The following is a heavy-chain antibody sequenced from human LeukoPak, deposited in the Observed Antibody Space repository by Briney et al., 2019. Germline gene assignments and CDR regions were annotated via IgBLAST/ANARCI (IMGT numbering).Heavy chain of an antibody. D-gene: IGHD3-22*01. CDR1: RFTFSNYA. CDR3: AKSAYYYSSGFYREYYFDY. CDR2: ISGSGGST. V-gene: IGHV3-23*01. J-gene: IGHJ4*02. Sequence: PGGSLRLSCAASRFTFSNYAMSWVRQAPGKGLEWVSTISGSGGSTYYADSVKGRFTISRDNSKNTLHLQMNSLRAEDTAVYYCAKSAYYYSSGFYREYYFDYWGQGTLVTVSS.